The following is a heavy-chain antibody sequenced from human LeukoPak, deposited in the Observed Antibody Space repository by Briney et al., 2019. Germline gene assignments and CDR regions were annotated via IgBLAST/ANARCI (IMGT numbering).Heavy chain of an antibody. CDR2: IKRKPDGGPT. V-gene: IGHV3-15*01. CDR1: GFTFSNAW. CDR3: TTNDAFDI. J-gene: IGHJ3*02. Sequence: GGSLRLSCAASGFTFSNAWMNWVRQAPGKGLEWVGRIKRKPDGGPTDYSAPVKGRFTISRDDSKSTLYLQMNSLKTEDTAVYYGTTNDAFDIWGQGTMVIVSS.